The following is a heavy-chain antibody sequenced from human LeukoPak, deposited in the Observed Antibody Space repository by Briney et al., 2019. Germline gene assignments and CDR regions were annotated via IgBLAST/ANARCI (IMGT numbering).Heavy chain of an antibody. Sequence: SETLTLTCTVSGGSLSSSSHFWGWVRQPPGKGLEWIGSIYHSVNTYYNPSLNSRLPISVDTSKNRFSLKLSSVTATDTDVCYCASVASADSSAWFDPWGQGTLVTVSS. CDR2: IYHSVNT. V-gene: IGHV4-39*01. CDR1: GGSLSSSSHF. D-gene: IGHD2-21*01. CDR3: ASVASADSSAWFDP. J-gene: IGHJ5*02.